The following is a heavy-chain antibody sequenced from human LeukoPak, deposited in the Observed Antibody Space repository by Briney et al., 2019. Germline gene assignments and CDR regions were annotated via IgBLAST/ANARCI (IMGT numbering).Heavy chain of an antibody. CDR2: VSSNGGST. CDR3: VKALRSSSGISGDLGY. CDR1: GFTFSSYA. V-gene: IGHV3-64D*09. Sequence: PGGSLRLSCAASGFTFSSYAMHWVRQAPGKGLEYVSTVSSNGGSTYYADSVKGRFTISRDNSKNTLYLQMSSLRAEDTAVYYCVKALRSSSGISGDLGYWGQGTLVTVSS. D-gene: IGHD6-6*01. J-gene: IGHJ4*02.